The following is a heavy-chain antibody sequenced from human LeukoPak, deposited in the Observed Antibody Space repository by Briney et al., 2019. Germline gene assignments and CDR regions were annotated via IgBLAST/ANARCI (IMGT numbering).Heavy chain of an antibody. J-gene: IGHJ3*02. CDR2: INPNSGGT. V-gene: IGHV1-2*04. Sequence: ASVKVSCKASGYSFTSYGITWVRQAPGQGLEWMGWINPNSGGTNYAQKFQGWVTMTRDTSISTAYMELSRLRSDDTAVYYCARGPPSFDAFDIWGQGTMVTVSS. CDR1: GYSFTSYG. CDR3: ARGPPSFDAFDI.